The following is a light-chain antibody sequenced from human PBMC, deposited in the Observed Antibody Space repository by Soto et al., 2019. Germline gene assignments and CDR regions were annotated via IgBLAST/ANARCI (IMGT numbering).Light chain of an antibody. CDR3: QQSYSTPRT. CDR1: QSISSY. J-gene: IGKJ1*01. V-gene: IGKV1-39*01. Sequence: DIQMTQSPSSLSASVGDRVTITCRASQSISSYLNWYQQKPRKAPKLLIYAASSLQSGVPSRFSGSGSGTDFTLTISSLQPEDSATYYCQQSYSTPRTFGQGTKVEIK. CDR2: AAS.